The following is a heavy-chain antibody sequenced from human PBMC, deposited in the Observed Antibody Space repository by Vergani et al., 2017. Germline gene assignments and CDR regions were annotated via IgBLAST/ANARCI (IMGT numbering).Heavy chain of an antibody. V-gene: IGHV3-23*01. CDR1: GFTFSSYA. CDR2: ISGSGGSR. CDR3: AREVLFGEFRFDY. Sequence: EVQLLESGGGLVQPGGSLRLSCAASGFTFSSYAMSWVRQAPGKGLEWVSAISGSGGSRYYADSVKGRFTISRENTKNTLYLQMNSLRAEDTAVYHCAREVLFGEFRFDYWGQGTLVTVSS. D-gene: IGHD3-10*01. J-gene: IGHJ4*02.